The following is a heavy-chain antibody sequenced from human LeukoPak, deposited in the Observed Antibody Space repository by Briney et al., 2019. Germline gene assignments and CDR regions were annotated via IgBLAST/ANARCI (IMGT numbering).Heavy chain of an antibody. J-gene: IGHJ4*02. CDR3: AKAEYGSGSYYGRSVDY. D-gene: IGHD3-10*01. V-gene: IGHV3-23*01. CDR1: GFTFSDYG. CDR2: ISGNGGRI. Sequence: PGGTLRLSCAASGFTFSDYGMTWVRQAPGKGLEWVSGISGNGGRIYYTDSVKGRVTITRDNSKNRLYLEMNSLRAEDTAVYYCAKAEYGSGSYYGRSVDYWGQGTLVTVSS.